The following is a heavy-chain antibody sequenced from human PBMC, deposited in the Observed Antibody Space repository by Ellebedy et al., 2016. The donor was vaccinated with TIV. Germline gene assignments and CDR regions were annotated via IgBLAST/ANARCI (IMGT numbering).Heavy chain of an antibody. CDR3: ASGYCSSTSCYRYFDY. D-gene: IGHD2-2*02. CDR1: GFTFSSYA. Sequence: GESLKISCAASGFTFSSYAMSWVRQAPGKGLEWVSAISGSGGSTYYADSVKGRFTISRDNAKNSLYLQMNSLRAEDTAVYYCASGYCSSTSCYRYFDYWGQGTLVTVSS. J-gene: IGHJ4*02. V-gene: IGHV3-23*01. CDR2: ISGSGGST.